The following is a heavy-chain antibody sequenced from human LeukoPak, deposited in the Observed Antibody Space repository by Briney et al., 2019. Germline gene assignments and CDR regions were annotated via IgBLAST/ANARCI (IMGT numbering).Heavy chain of an antibody. J-gene: IGHJ4*02. CDR3: ARGTYYYDSSGYYYTGGGAPMPFH. D-gene: IGHD3-22*01. CDR2: IIPTLGIA. V-gene: IGHV1-69*04. CDR1: GGTFSSYA. Sequence: ASVKVSCKASGGTFSSYAISWVRQAPGQGLEWMGRIIPTLGIANYAQKFQGRVTITADKSTSTAYMELSSLRSEDTAVYYCARGTYYYDSSGYYYTGGGAPMPFHWGQGTLVTVSS.